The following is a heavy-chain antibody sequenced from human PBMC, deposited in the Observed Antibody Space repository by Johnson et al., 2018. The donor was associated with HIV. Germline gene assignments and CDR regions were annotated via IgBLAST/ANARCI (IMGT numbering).Heavy chain of an antibody. CDR3: ARDGQQREDNDAVDI. J-gene: IGHJ3*02. CDR1: GFTFGIYW. CDR2: IKEDGSEK. V-gene: IGHV3-7*04. Sequence: VQLVESGGGLVQPGGSLRLSCAASGFTFGIYWMSWVRQAPGKGLEWVATIKEDGSEKYYVDSVKGRFTISRDNAKNSLYLQMNRLSAEDTAVYYCARDGQQREDNDAVDIWGQGTMVTVSS. D-gene: IGHD6-25*01.